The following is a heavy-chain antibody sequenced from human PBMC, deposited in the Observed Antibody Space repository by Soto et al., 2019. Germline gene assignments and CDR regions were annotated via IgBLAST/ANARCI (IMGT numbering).Heavy chain of an antibody. CDR3: ARDPSPKRTTSGSYHLGAFDI. D-gene: IGHD1-26*01. J-gene: IGHJ3*02. CDR2: ISYDGSNK. Sequence: GGSLRLSCAASGFTFSSYAMHWVRQAPGKGLERVAVISYDGSNKYYADSVKGRFTISRDNSKNTLYLQMNSLRAEDTAVYYCARDPSPKRTTSGSYHLGAFDIWGQGTMVTVSS. CDR1: GFTFSSYA. V-gene: IGHV3-30-3*01.